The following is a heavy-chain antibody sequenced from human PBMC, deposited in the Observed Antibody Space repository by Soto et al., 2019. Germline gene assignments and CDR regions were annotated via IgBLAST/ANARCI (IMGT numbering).Heavy chain of an antibody. D-gene: IGHD2-8*01. J-gene: IGHJ5*02. CDR2: ISPYDGDR. Sequence: QVQLVQSGPEVKKPGASVKVSCRASGYTFANYGISWVRQAPGQGLEWMGWISPYDGDRNFARKFQGRITMTTDTLTHTVYTGLRSLRSDDTAVFYCARDTGYCTNGVCTAEFDPWGHGTLVTVDS. V-gene: IGHV1-18*04. CDR3: ARDTGYCTNGVCTAEFDP. CDR1: GYTFANYG.